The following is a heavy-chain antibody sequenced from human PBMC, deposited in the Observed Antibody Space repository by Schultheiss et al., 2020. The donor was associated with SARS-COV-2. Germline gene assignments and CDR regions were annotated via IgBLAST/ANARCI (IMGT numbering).Heavy chain of an antibody. D-gene: IGHD2-21*01. V-gene: IGHV3-48*02. CDR2: ISSSSSTI. J-gene: IGHJ4*02. Sequence: GGSLRLSCAASGFSFSSGAMSWVRQAPGKGLEWVSYISSSSSTIYYADSVKGRFTISRDNAKNSLYLQMNSLRDEDTAVYYCARSNLAIPDYWGQGTLVTVSS. CDR3: ARSNLAIPDY. CDR1: GFSFSSGA.